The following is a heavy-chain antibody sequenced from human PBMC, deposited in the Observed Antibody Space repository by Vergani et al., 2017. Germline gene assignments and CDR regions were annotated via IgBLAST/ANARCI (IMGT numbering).Heavy chain of an antibody. V-gene: IGHV3-9*01. CDR3: AKDSGSSTSCLIDY. CDR2: ISWNSGSI. CDR1: GGSISSGDHC. J-gene: IGHJ4*02. D-gene: IGHD2-2*01. Sequence: VQLQESGPGLVKPSQTLSLTCAVSGGSISSGDHCWTWIRQRPGKGLDWVSGISWNSGSIGYADSVKGRFTISRDNAKNSLYLQMNSLRAEDTALYYCAKDSGSSTSCLIDYWGQGTLVTVSS.